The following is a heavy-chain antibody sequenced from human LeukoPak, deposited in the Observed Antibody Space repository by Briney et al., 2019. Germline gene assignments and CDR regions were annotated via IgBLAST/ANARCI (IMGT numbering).Heavy chain of an antibody. J-gene: IGHJ3*02. Sequence: SSETLSLTCAVYGGSFSGYYWSWIRQPPGKGLEWIGEINHSGSTNYNPSLKSRVTISVDTSKNQFSLKLSSVTAADTAVYYCARGGMPTVPYGYDDAFAICGQGTMGSVSS. D-gene: IGHD4-17*01. V-gene: IGHV4-34*01. CDR3: ARGGMPTVPYGYDDAFAI. CDR2: INHSGST. CDR1: GGSFSGYY.